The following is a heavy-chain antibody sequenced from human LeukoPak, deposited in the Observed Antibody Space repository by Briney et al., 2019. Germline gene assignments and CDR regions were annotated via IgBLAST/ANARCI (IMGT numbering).Heavy chain of an antibody. CDR3: ASLPGYSYGARFDY. CDR1: GFTFSSYG. CDR2: ISYDGSNK. Sequence: PGGSLRLSCAASGFTFSSYGMHWVRQAPGKGLEWVAVISYDGSNKYYADSVKGRFTISRDNSKNTLYLQMNSLRAEDTAVYYCASLPGYSYGARFDYWRQGTLVTVSS. V-gene: IGHV3-30*03. D-gene: IGHD5-18*01. J-gene: IGHJ4*02.